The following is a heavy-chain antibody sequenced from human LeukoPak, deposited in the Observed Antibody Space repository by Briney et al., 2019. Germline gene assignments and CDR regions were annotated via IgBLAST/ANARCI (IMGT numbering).Heavy chain of an antibody. V-gene: IGHV3-48*03. CDR1: GFTFSSYE. Sequence: GGSLRLSCAASGFTFSSYEMNWVRQTPGKGLEWVSYIGGGGDPIYYADSVKGRFTISRDNAKNSLYLQMNDLRVEDTAVYYCAKMWRGDYGDYGRDYWGQGTLVTVSS. CDR2: IGGGGDPI. CDR3: AKMWRGDYGDYGRDY. D-gene: IGHD4-17*01. J-gene: IGHJ4*02.